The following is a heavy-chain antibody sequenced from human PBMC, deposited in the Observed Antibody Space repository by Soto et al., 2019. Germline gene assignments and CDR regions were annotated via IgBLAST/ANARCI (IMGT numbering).Heavy chain of an antibody. CDR3: AREGQPAAGTTPHN. D-gene: IGHD6-13*01. CDR1: GFNFSSYA. V-gene: IGHV3-30*04. Sequence: QEQLVESGGGMVQPGRSLRLSCAASGFNFSSYAMHWVRQAPGKGLEWVAVISYDGGKKYYADSLKGRFTISRDNSKNTLYVEMNSLSAEDTAVYYCAREGQPAAGTTPHNWGQGTLVTVSS. J-gene: IGHJ4*02. CDR2: ISYDGGKK.